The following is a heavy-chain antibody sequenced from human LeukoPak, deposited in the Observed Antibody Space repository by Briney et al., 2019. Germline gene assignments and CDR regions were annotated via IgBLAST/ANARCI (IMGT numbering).Heavy chain of an antibody. Sequence: SETLSLTCTVSGGSISSYYWSWIRQPPGKGLEWIGYIYYSGSTNYNPSLKSRVTISVDTSKNQFSLKLSSVTAADTAVYYCARAYTYYYGSGVPGNLNWGQGTLVTVSS. CDR3: ARAYTYYYGSGVPGNLN. J-gene: IGHJ4*02. CDR2: IYYSGST. CDR1: GGSISSYY. V-gene: IGHV4-59*01. D-gene: IGHD3-10*01.